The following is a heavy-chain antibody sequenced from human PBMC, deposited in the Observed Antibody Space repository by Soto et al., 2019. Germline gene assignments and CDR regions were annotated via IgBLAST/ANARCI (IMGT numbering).Heavy chain of an antibody. D-gene: IGHD1-26*01. CDR1: GYTFTSYG. V-gene: IGHV1-18*01. CDR3: ARDRIFSGSYYFAY. CDR2: ISAYNGNT. Sequence: ASVKVSCKASGYTFTSYGISWVRQAPGQGLEWMGWISAYNGNTNYAQKLQGRVTMTTDTSTSTAYMELRSLRSDDTAVYYCARDRIFSGSYYFAYWGQGTLVTVSS. J-gene: IGHJ4*02.